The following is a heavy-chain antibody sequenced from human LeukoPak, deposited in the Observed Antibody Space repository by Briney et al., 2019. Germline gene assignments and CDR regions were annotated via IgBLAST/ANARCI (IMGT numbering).Heavy chain of an antibody. J-gene: IGHJ4*02. Sequence: GGSLRLSCAASGFTFSSYAMSWVRQAPGKGLEWVSAISGSGGSTYYADSVKGRFTISRDNSKNTLYLQMNSLRAEDTAVYYCARQEYYCSSTSACWDFDYWGQGTLVTVSS. D-gene: IGHD2-2*01. CDR2: ISGSGGST. CDR1: GFTFSSYA. CDR3: ARQEYYCSSTSACWDFDY. V-gene: IGHV3-23*01.